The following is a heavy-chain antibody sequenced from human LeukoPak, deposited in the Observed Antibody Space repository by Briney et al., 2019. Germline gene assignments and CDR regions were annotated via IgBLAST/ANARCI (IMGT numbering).Heavy chain of an antibody. CDR2: IIPIFVTA. J-gene: IGHJ4*02. D-gene: IGHD3-16*02. CDR1: RGTFTSYV. Sequence: GASVKVSSKASRGTFTSYVISWGRHTPRQRGEWRGGIIPIFVTANYTQKFQGRVTITADKSTSTAYMELRRVRSEDTAVYYCAADLGYGYVWGSYRQPSFDYWGQGTLVTVSS. CDR3: AADLGYGYVWGSYRQPSFDY. V-gene: IGHV1-69*06.